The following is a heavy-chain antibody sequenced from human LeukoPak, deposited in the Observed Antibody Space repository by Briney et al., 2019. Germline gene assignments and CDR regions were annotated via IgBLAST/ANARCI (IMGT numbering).Heavy chain of an antibody. J-gene: IGHJ4*02. CDR2: ISSSSSYI. CDR3: ARSYGSGIYYFDY. CDR1: GFTFSSYS. D-gene: IGHD3-10*01. Sequence: TGGSLRLSCAASGFTFSSYSMNWVRQAPGKGLEWVSSISSSSSYIYYADSVKGRFTISRDNSKNTLYLQMNSLRAEGTAVYYCARSYGSGIYYFDYWGQGTLVTVSS. V-gene: IGHV3-21*01.